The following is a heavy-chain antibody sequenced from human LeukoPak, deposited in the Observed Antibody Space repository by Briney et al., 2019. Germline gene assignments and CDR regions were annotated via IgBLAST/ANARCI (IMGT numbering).Heavy chain of an antibody. V-gene: IGHV1-2*06. CDR1: GYTITGYY. Sequence: GASVKVSCKPSGYTITGYYMHWVRQAPGQGLEWVGRINPNSGGTNYAQKFRGRVTMTRDKSISTAYMELSRLRSDDTAVYYCARNYKSSWYPIPFDYWGQGTLVTVSS. CDR2: INPNSGGT. CDR3: ARNYKSSWYPIPFDY. D-gene: IGHD6-13*01. J-gene: IGHJ4*02.